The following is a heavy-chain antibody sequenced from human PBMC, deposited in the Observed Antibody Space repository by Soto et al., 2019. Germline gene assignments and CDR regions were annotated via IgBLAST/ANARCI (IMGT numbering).Heavy chain of an antibody. CDR3: TTDMWRIAVVVGSTGYLNP. CDR2: MKSKSDGGTT. Sequence: PGGSLRLSCAVSGFTFSDAWMSWVRQAPGKGLDWVGRMKSKSDGGTTEYAAPVRGRFTISRDDSKNTLYLQMNSLKTEDTAVYYCTTDMWRIAVVVGSTGYLNPWGQGTPVT. V-gene: IGHV3-15*01. D-gene: IGHD2-15*01. CDR1: GFTFSDAW. J-gene: IGHJ5*02.